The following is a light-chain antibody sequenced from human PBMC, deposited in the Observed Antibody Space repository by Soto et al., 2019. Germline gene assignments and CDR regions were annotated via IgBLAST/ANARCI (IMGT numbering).Light chain of an antibody. CDR1: QNVSTY. CDR2: DSS. Sequence: EIVLTQSPATLSLSPGERVTLSCRASQNVSTYLAWYQQKPGQAPRLLIYDSSNRAAGIPARFSGSGSGTDFTLTISSLEPEDFAVYYCQQRSNWPRTFGQGTKVEIK. V-gene: IGKV3-11*01. J-gene: IGKJ1*01. CDR3: QQRSNWPRT.